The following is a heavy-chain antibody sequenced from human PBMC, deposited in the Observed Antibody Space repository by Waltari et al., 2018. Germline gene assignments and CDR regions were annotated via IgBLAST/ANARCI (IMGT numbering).Heavy chain of an antibody. CDR1: GYTFTGYY. J-gene: IGHJ4*02. CDR2: TNPTSGVP. V-gene: IGHV1-2*02. CDR3: ARDHCSGGSCYSFVDY. D-gene: IGHD2-15*01. Sequence: QVQLVQSGAEVKKPGASVKVSCKASGYTFTGYYMHWVRQAPGQGLEWMGWTNPTSGVPNYAQKFQVRVTMTRDTSISTAYMELSRLRSDDTAVYYCARDHCSGGSCYSFVDYWGQGTLVTVSS.